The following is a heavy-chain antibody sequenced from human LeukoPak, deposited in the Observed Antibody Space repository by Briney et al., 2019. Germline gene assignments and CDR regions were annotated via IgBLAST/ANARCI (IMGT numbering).Heavy chain of an antibody. CDR2: INPNTGGT. D-gene: IGHD1-1*01. CDR1: GYTFTDHY. J-gene: IGHJ4*02. V-gene: IGHV1-2*02. CDR3: AREGTGKDFDY. Sequence: ASVKVSCKASGYTFTDHYMHWVRQAPGQGLEWVGWINPNTGGTNCAQKFQGRVTMTRDTSISTAYMELSRLTSDDTAVYYCAREGTGKDFDYWGQGTLVTVSS.